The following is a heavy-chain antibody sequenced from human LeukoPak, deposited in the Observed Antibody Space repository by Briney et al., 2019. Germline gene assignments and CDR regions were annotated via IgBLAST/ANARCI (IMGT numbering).Heavy chain of an antibody. J-gene: IGHJ4*02. Sequence: GATVKVSCKASGGTFSSYTISWVRQAPGQGLEWMGRIIPILGIANYAQKFQGRVTITADKSTSTAYMELSSLRSEDTAVYYCTRDSYYDSSGLFDYWGQGTLVTVSS. CDR2: IIPILGIA. D-gene: IGHD3-22*01. CDR1: GGTFSSYT. V-gene: IGHV1-69*04. CDR3: TRDSYYDSSGLFDY.